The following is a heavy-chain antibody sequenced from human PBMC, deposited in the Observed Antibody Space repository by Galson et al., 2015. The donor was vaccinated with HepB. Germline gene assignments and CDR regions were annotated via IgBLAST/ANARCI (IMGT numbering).Heavy chain of an antibody. Sequence: SVKVSCKASKYTFTNYAINWVRQAPGQGLEWMGWINTNTGNPTYAHGLTGRFVFSLDTSVSTAYLQIINLQAGDTAVYYCAREVASGGGYSDNHDYYFDFWGQGTLVTVSS. CDR2: INTNTGNP. CDR1: KYTFTNYA. D-gene: IGHD5-12*01. V-gene: IGHV7-4-1*02. J-gene: IGHJ4*02. CDR3: AREVASGGGYSDNHDYYFDF.